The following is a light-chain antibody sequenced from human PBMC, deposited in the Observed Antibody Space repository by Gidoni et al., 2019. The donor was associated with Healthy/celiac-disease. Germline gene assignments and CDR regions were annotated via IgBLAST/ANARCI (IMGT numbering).Light chain of an antibody. CDR3: QQRYSTLT. CDR1: QSISSY. V-gene: IGKV1-39*01. Sequence: DIPMTQSPSYLSASGGDSVTINCRASQSISSYLNWYQQKPGKAPKRLIYAASSLQSGVPSRCSGSGDGTDFTLTISSLQPEDFATYYCQQRYSTLTFGPGTKVDIK. J-gene: IGKJ3*01. CDR2: AAS.